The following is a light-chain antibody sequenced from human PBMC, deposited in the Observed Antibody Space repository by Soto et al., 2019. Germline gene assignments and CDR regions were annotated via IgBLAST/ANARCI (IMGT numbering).Light chain of an antibody. CDR2: DAS. CDR1: QSVSSY. J-gene: IGKJ4*01. Sequence: EIVLTQSPATLSLXPGEXATXXCRASQSVSSYLAWYQQKPGQAPRLLIYDASSRATGIPARFSGSGSGTDFTLTISSLEPEDFAVYYCQQRSNWLTFGGGTKVEIK. V-gene: IGKV3-11*01. CDR3: QQRSNWLT.